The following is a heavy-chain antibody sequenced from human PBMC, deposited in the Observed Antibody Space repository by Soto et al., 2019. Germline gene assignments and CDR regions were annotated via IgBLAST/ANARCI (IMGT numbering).Heavy chain of an antibody. CDR1: GFTLSTYD. D-gene: IGHD2-15*01. CDR2: LGAADDP. CDR3: ARAYSGRLPRRADYYYAMDV. J-gene: IGHJ6*02. Sequence: GGSLRLSCAASGFTLSTYDMHWVRQAEGKGLEWVSALGAADDPYYLVSVKGRFTISRENAKNSLYLQMNNLRAGDTAVYYCARAYSGRLPRRADYYYAMDVWGQGTTVTVSS. V-gene: IGHV3-13*05.